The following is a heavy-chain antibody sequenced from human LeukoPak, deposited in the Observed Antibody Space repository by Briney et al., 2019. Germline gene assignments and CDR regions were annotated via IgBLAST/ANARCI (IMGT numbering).Heavy chain of an antibody. J-gene: IGHJ5*02. CDR3: ARDHEGQLAATSSFDP. Sequence: GGSLRLSCAASGFTFSSYWMNWVRQAPGKGLVWVSRIASDGSSTTYADSVKGRFSISRDNAKNTLYLQMNSLRAEDTAVYYCARDHEGQLAATSSFDPWGQGTLVTVSS. V-gene: IGHV3-74*01. CDR1: GFTFSSYW. CDR2: IASDGSST. D-gene: IGHD6-6*01.